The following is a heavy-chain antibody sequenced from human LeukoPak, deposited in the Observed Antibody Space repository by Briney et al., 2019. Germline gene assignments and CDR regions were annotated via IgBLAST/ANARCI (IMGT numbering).Heavy chain of an antibody. CDR1: GGSFSGYY. J-gene: IGHJ4*02. CDR3: AREVFGWYSFDY. D-gene: IGHD6-19*01. CDR2: INHSGST. V-gene: IGHV4-34*01. Sequence: PSETLSLTCAVYGGSFSGYYWSWLRQPPGKGLEWIGEINHSGSTNYNPSLKSRVTISVDTSRNQFSLKLSSVTAADTAVYYCAREVFGWYSFDYWGQGTLVTVSS.